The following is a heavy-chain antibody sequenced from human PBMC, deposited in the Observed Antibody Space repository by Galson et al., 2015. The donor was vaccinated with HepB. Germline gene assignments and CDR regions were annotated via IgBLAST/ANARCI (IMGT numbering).Heavy chain of an antibody. CDR2: ISSSSSYI. D-gene: IGHD2-21*01. CDR1: GFTFSSFT. J-gene: IGHJ4*02. V-gene: IGHV3-21*01. CDR3: AREPGEDGGY. Sequence: SLRLSCAASGFTFSSFTMNWVRQASGKGLECVSSISSSSSYIYYADSVMGRFTISRDNAKNSLYLQMNSLGAEDTAVYYCAREPGEDGGYWGPGTLVTVSS.